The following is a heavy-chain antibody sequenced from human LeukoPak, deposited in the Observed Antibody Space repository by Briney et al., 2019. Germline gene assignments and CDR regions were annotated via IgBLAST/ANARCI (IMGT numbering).Heavy chain of an antibody. V-gene: IGHV4-4*02. Sequence: SETLSLTCTVSGDSISSNNWWSWVRRPPGKGLEWIGEIYHSGSTNYNPSLKSRVTISVDTSKNQFSLKLSSVTAADTAVYYCATGVMVYARSGSWFDPWGQGTLVTVSS. CDR3: ATGVMVYARSGSWFDP. D-gene: IGHD2-8*01. CDR2: IYHSGST. J-gene: IGHJ5*02. CDR1: GDSISSNNW.